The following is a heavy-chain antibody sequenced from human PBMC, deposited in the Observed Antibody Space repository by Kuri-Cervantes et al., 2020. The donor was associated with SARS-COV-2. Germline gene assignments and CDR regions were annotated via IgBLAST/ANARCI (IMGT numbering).Heavy chain of an antibody. J-gene: IGHJ5*02. CDR2: ISGSGGST. CDR1: GFTFSSYA. D-gene: IGHD2-21*01. Sequence: GGSLRLSCAASGFTFSSYAMSWVRQAPGKGLEWVSAISGSGGSTYYADSVKGRFTISRDNSKNTLYLPMTSLRAEDTAIYFCAKNQEAYAPLSPCVFDPWGQGTLVTVSS. V-gene: IGHV3-23*01. CDR3: AKNQEAYAPLSPCVFDP.